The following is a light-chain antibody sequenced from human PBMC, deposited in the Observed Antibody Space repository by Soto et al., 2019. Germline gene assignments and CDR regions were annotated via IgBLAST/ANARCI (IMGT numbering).Light chain of an antibody. CDR2: GAS. V-gene: IGKV3-20*01. J-gene: IGKJ1*01. CDR1: QSVSNNY. Sequence: LTKSPFTLSLSTGDRSTLSGMASQSVSNNYLAWYQQKPGQAPRLLIYGASNRATGIPDRFSGSGSGTDFTLTISRLEPDDFAVYYCQQYGSSGTFAQGTKVDTK. CDR3: QQYGSSGT.